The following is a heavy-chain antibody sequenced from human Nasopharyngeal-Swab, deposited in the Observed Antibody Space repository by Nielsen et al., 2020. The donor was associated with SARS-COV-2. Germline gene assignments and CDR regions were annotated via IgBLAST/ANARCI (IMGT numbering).Heavy chain of an antibody. CDR3: ARHRSMVAPFDY. D-gene: IGHD4/OR15-4a*01. CDR2: IYPGDSDT. J-gene: IGHJ4*02. Sequence: GGSLRLSCMGSGYSFTDYWIGSVRQMPGKGLEWMGIIYPGDSDTRYSPSLQGHVTISADKSISTAYLQWSSLEASDTAMYYCARHRSMVAPFDYWGQGTLVTVSS. CDR1: GYSFTDYW. V-gene: IGHV5-51*01.